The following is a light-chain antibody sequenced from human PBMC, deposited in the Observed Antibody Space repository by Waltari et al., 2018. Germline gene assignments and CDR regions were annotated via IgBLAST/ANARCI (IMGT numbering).Light chain of an antibody. V-gene: IGKV1-39*01. CDR1: QSISTY. Sequence: IQMSQSPSSLSASVGDRVTISCRASQSISTYLNCYQQKSGKAPKLLIYAASTLQSGVPSRFSGTGSGTVFNLTISSIQPEDFATYYCQQSLNTPPWTFGQGTKVEIK. CDR3: QQSLNTPPWT. CDR2: AAS. J-gene: IGKJ1*01.